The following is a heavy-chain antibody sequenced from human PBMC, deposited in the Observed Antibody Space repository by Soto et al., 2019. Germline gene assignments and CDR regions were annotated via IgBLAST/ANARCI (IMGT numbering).Heavy chain of an antibody. D-gene: IGHD1-26*01. CDR3: SRVGGSTWH. CDR2: INSDGSST. J-gene: IGHJ4*02. V-gene: IGHV3-74*01. CDR1: GFTFSSYW. Sequence: EVQLVESGGGLVQPGGSLRVSCAASGFTFSSYWVHWVRQAPGKGLVWVSRINSDGSSTNYADFVKGRFTISRDNAKNTLYLQMNSLRVEDTAVYYCSRVGGSTWHWGQGTLVTVSS.